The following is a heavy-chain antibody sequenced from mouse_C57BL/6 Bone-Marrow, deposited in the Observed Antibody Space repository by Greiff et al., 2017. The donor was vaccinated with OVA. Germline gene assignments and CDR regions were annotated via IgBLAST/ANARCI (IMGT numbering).Heavy chain of an antibody. Sequence: QVQLQQSGPELVKPGASVKISCKASGYTFTDYYINWVKQRPGQGLEWIGWIYPGSGSTNYNEKFKGKATFTADTSSNTAYMQLSSLTTEDSAIYYCARSYYYGSSLGFAYWGQGTLVTVSA. D-gene: IGHD1-1*01. CDR3: ARSYYYGSSLGFAY. V-gene: IGHV1-84*01. CDR1: GYTFTDYY. J-gene: IGHJ3*01. CDR2: IYPGSGST.